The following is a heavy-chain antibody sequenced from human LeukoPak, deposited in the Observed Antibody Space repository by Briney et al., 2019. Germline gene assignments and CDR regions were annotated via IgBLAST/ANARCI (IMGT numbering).Heavy chain of an antibody. V-gene: IGHV1-18*01. D-gene: IGHD3-3*01. Sequence: ASVTVSCTASGYTFTSYGISWVRQAPGQGLEWMGWISAYNGNTNYAQKLQGRATMTTDTSTSTAYMELRSLRSDDTAVYYCARDRSLGYYDFWSGYYGPDYWGQGTLVTVSS. CDR1: GYTFTSYG. CDR2: ISAYNGNT. J-gene: IGHJ4*02. CDR3: ARDRSLGYYDFWSGYYGPDY.